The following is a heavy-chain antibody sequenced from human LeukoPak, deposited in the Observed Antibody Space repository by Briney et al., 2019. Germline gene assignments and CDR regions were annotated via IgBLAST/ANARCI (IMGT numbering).Heavy chain of an antibody. D-gene: IGHD3-10*01. CDR3: ARDVRGEYFDY. CDR1: GGTFSSYA. J-gene: IGHJ4*02. CDR2: ITPIFGTA. V-gene: IGHV1-69*13. Sequence: SVKVSCKASGGTFSSYAISWVRQAPGQGLEWMGGITPIFGTANYAQKFQGRVTIAADESTSTAYMELSSLRSEDTAVYYCARDVRGEYFDYWGQGTLVTVSS.